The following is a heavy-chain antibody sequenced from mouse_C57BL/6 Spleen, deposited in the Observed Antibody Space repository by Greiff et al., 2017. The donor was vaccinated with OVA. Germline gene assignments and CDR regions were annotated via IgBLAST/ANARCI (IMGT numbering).Heavy chain of an antibody. CDR3: TSPAYYSNYGFAY. V-gene: IGHV6-6*01. D-gene: IGHD2-5*01. Sequence: EVQGVESGGGLVQPGGSMKLSCAASGFTFSDAWMDWVRQSPEKGLEWVAEIRNKANNHATYYAESVKGRFTISRDDSKSSVYLQMNSLRAEDTGIYYCTSPAYYSNYGFAYWGQGTLVTVSA. CDR2: IRNKANNHAT. CDR1: GFTFSDAW. J-gene: IGHJ3*01.